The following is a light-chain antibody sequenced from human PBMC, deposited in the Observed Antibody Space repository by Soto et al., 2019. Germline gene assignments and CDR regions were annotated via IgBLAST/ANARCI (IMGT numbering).Light chain of an antibody. CDR1: SPNIGSNY. J-gene: IGLJ3*02. CDR2: RNN. Sequence: QSVLTQPPSASGTPGQRVTISCSGSSPNIGSNYVYWYQQLPGTAPKLLIYRNNQRPSGVPDRFSGSKSGTSASLAISGLRSEDEADYYCAAWDDSLSRPVFGGGTKLTVL. CDR3: AAWDDSLSRPV. V-gene: IGLV1-47*01.